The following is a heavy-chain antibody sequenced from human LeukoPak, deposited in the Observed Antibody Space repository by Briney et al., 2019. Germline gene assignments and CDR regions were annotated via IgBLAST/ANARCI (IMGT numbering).Heavy chain of an antibody. CDR2: INPNSGGT. V-gene: IGHV1-2*02. J-gene: IGHJ6*03. D-gene: IGHD3-22*01. Sequence: ASVKVSCKASGYTFTGYYMHWVRQAPGQGLEWMGWINPNSGGTHYAQKFQGRVTMTRDTSISTAYMELSRLRSDDTAVYYCASDYDSSGYNYYYYYYMDVWGKGTTVTVSS. CDR3: ASDYDSSGYNYYYYYYMDV. CDR1: GYTFTGYY.